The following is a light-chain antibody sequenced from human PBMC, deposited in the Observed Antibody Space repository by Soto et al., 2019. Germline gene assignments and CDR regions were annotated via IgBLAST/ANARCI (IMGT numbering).Light chain of an antibody. V-gene: IGLV4-69*01. CDR1: TGHRTYA. J-gene: IGLJ2*01. CDR2: VNSDGSH. CDR3: QTWGTGIHVV. Sequence: QLVLTQSPSASASLGASVKLTCTLSTGHRTYAIAWHQQQPEKGPRFLMKVNSDGSHRKGDGIPDRFSGSSSGAERYLTISSLQSEDEADYYCQTWGTGIHVVFGGGTQLTVL.